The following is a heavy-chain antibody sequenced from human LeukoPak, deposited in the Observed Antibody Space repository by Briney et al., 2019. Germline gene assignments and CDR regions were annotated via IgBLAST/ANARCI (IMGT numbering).Heavy chain of an antibody. D-gene: IGHD3-3*01. CDR1: GYTFTNYD. V-gene: IGHV1-8*01. J-gene: IGHJ3*02. CDR3: ARHGRFYDAFDI. Sequence: ASVKVSCKASGYTFTNYDFNWVRQATGQGLEWMGWMNPNSGNTCYTQKFQGRVTMTRDTSISTAYMDLSRLRSDDTAVYYCARHGRFYDAFDIWGQGTMVTVSS. CDR2: MNPNSGNT.